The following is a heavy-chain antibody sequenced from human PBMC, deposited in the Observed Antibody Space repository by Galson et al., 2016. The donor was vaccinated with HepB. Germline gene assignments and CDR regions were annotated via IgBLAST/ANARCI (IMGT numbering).Heavy chain of an antibody. CDR3: ASLGGYCSSTSCYTYYFYGLDV. Sequence: SLRLSCAASGFSFSGYAMHWVRQAPGKGLEWVASISFDESNEHYAESVKGRFTISRDNSKDTLFLQMNSLRPEDTAVYYWASLGGYCSSTSCYTYYFYGLDVWGQGTTVTVSS. CDR1: GFSFSGYA. J-gene: IGHJ6*02. D-gene: IGHD2-2*02. CDR2: ISFDESNE. V-gene: IGHV3-30*04.